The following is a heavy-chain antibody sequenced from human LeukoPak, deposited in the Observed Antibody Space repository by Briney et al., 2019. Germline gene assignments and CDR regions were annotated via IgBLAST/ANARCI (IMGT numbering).Heavy chain of an antibody. V-gene: IGHV4-4*07. CDR1: GGSPSGYN. Sequence: SETLSLTCTVSGGSPSGYNWNWIRQPAGKGLEWVGRIYISETTNYNPSLRSRVTMSVDTSKNQFSLKLSSVTAADTAVYYCARDHYDFWSGYYARWGQGTLVTVSS. D-gene: IGHD3-3*01. CDR2: IYISETT. CDR3: ARDHYDFWSGYYAR. J-gene: IGHJ4*02.